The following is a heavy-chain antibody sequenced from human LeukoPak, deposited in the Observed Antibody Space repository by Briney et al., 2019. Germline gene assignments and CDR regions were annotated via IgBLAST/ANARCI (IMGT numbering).Heavy chain of an antibody. D-gene: IGHD3-10*01. V-gene: IGHV1-46*01. Sequence: ASVKVSCKASGYTFTSYLIHWVRQAPGQGLEWMGLTNPSIGSTIAQKFRGRVTMTKNTSTNTVYMDLSSLGSEDTAVYYCVRELAGGSFDYWGQGSLVTVSS. CDR3: VRELAGGSFDY. CDR1: GYTFTSYL. J-gene: IGHJ4*02. CDR2: TNPSIGST.